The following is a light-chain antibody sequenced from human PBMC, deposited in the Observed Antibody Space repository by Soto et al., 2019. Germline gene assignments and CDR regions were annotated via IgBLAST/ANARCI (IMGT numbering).Light chain of an antibody. J-gene: IGKJ1*01. CDR2: DAS. CDR3: QQDENLPWT. Sequence: DIQMTQSPSSLSASVGARVTITCQARQDINNYLNWSQQKPGKAPKLLIYDASNMETGVTSRFSGRGPGADFTFRISSLQPEDIATDYCQQDENLPWTFGQGTKVEVK. CDR1: QDINNY. V-gene: IGKV1-33*01.